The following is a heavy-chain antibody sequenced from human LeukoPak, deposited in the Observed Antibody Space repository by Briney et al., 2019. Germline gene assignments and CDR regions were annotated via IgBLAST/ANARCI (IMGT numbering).Heavy chain of an antibody. Sequence: GGSLRLSCVGYGFTFRSHAMSWVRQAPEKGLEWVSTITWNGGDMGYADSVKGRFTISRDNAKNSLYLQMNSLRAEDTALYYCAKGFSSGRAELDYWGQGTLVTVSS. J-gene: IGHJ4*02. D-gene: IGHD3-22*01. CDR1: GFTFRSHA. CDR2: ITWNGGDM. CDR3: AKGFSSGRAELDY. V-gene: IGHV3-9*01.